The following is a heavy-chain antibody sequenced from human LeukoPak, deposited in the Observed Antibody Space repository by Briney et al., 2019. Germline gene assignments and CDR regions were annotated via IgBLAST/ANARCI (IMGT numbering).Heavy chain of an antibody. Sequence: PSQTLSLTCTVSGGSLKSGTSYWSWIRQPAGKGLEWIGRIYAGGTASYNPSLKSRVTMSADMSKNQLSLKLTSVTAADTAVYYCTREPVPWGQGTLVTVSS. CDR1: GGSLKSGTSY. D-gene: IGHD6-19*01. J-gene: IGHJ4*02. V-gene: IGHV4-61*02. CDR3: TREPVP. CDR2: IYAGGTA.